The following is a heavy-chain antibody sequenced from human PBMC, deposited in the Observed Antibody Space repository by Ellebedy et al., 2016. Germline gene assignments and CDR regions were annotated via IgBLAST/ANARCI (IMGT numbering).Heavy chain of an antibody. CDR3: ASLTIPGGSDF. Sequence: SETLSLXCTVSGGSINSGAYYWSWIRQPAGKGLEWIGRIYTSGSTIYNPSLKSRVTMSVDTSKNQFSLELRSVTAADTAVYFCASLTIPGGSDFWGQGTLVTVSS. V-gene: IGHV4-61*02. CDR1: GGSINSGAYY. J-gene: IGHJ4*02. D-gene: IGHD3-3*01. CDR2: IYTSGST.